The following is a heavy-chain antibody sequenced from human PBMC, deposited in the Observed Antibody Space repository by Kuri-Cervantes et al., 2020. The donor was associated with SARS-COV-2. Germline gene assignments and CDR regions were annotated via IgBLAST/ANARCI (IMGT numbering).Heavy chain of an antibody. CDR3: AKDMTPDYGGNVDY. CDR1: GFTFDDYT. V-gene: IGHV3-43*01. J-gene: IGHJ4*02. Sequence: GGSLRLSCAASGFTFDDYTMHWVRQAPGKGLEWVSLISWDGGSTYYADSVKGRFTISRDNSKNSLYLQINSLRTEDTALYYCAKDMTPDYGGNVDYWGQGTLVTVSS. D-gene: IGHD4-23*01. CDR2: ISWDGGST.